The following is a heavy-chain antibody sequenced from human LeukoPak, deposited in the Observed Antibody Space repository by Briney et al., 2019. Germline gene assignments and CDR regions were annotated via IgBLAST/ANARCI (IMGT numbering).Heavy chain of an antibody. CDR3: SRDPRLLDY. CDR2: ISNGGSTI. J-gene: IGHJ4*02. V-gene: IGHV3-11*04. CDR1: GFTFSDSY. Sequence: GGSLRLFCAASGFTFSDSYMSWIRQAPGKGLEWLSYISNGGSTIYYADSVKGRFTISRDNAHNSLYLQMNSLRVEDSAVYYCSRDPRLLDYWGQGTLVTVSS.